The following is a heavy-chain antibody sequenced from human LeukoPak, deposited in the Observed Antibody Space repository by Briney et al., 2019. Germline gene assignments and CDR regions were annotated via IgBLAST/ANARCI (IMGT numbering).Heavy chain of an antibody. CDR2: IIPIFGTA. J-gene: IGHJ4*02. Sequence: SVKVSCKASGGTFSSYAISWVRQAPGQGLEWMGRIIPIFGTANYAQKFQGRVTITTDESTSTAYMELSSPRSEDTAVYYCARVVVGATTWYDYWGQGTLVTVSS. D-gene: IGHD1-26*01. CDR3: ARVVVGATTWYDY. V-gene: IGHV1-69*05. CDR1: GGTFSSYA.